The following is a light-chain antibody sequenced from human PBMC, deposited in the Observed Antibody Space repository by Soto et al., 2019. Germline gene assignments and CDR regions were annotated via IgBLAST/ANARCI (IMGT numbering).Light chain of an antibody. CDR1: QSLLHGNGYNY. CDR3: MQALQTPYT. Sequence: DIVMTQSPLSLPVTSGEPASISCRSSQSLLHGNGYNYLDWYLQKPGQSPQLLIYLGSNRASGVPDRFSGSGSGTDFTLKISRVEAEDVGVYYCMQALQTPYTFGQGTKLEIK. J-gene: IGKJ2*01. V-gene: IGKV2-28*01. CDR2: LGS.